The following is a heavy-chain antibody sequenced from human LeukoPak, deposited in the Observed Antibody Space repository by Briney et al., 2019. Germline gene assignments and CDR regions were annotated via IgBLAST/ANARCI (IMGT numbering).Heavy chain of an antibody. CDR1: GFPFSDYH. CDR2: ISSSGGTI. CDR3: ARGPVSSSGFFGY. D-gene: IGHD6-19*01. J-gene: IGHJ4*02. V-gene: IGHV3-11*01. Sequence: PGGSLRLSCAASGFPFSDYHMSWIRQASGKGLEWVSYISSSGGTISYAGSVKGRFTISRDNAKKSLYLQMNSLRAEDTAVYYCARGPVSSSGFFGYWGQGTLVTVSS.